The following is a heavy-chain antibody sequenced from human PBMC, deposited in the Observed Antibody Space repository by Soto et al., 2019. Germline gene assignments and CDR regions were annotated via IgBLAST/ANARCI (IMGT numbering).Heavy chain of an antibody. CDR3: AKNHDCNSPADFFDL. Sequence: EVQLVESGGGLVQPGESLRLSCTASGLTFSIYWMSWVRQAPGKGLEWVANIMQDGSEKNYVGSVKGRFTVSRDNAENSVYLQMTSLRAEDTAVYYCAKNHDCNSPADFFDLWGRGTLVTVSS. J-gene: IGHJ2*01. CDR2: IMQDGSEK. D-gene: IGHD1-1*01. V-gene: IGHV3-7*01. CDR1: GLTFSIYW.